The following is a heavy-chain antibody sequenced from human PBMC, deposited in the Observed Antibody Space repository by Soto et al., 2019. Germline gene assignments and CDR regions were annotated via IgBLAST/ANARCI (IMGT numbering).Heavy chain of an antibody. CDR1: GDSISSSNYF. CDR2: IFYSGST. J-gene: IGHJ4*02. D-gene: IGHD6-19*01. V-gene: IGHV4-39*01. Sequence: QLQLQESGPGLVKPWETLSLTCTVSGDSISSSNYFWGWIRQPPGKGLEWIGTIFYSGSTYYNPSLKGRXTXPXXTSKNQFSLRLTSVTAADTALYYCARRYGWLYFDYWGQGSLVTVSS. CDR3: ARRYGWLYFDY.